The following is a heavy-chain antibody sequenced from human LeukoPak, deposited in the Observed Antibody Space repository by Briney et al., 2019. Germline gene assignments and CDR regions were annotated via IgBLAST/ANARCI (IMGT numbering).Heavy chain of an antibody. Sequence: SETLSLTCAVYGGSFNDFYGSWIRQSPGKGLEWIGEISQSGRTNYNPSLRSRVTISIDTSKNQFSLKLNSVTATDTAVYYCARGHVPRDWGQGNLVIVSS. CDR2: ISQSGRT. CDR3: ARGHVPRD. J-gene: IGHJ4*02. CDR1: GGSFNDFY. V-gene: IGHV4-34*01. D-gene: IGHD3-10*01.